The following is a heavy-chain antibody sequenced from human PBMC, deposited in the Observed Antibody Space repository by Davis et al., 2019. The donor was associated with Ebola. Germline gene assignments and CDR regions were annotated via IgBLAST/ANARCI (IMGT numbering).Heavy chain of an antibody. CDR2: IKQDGSEK. V-gene: IGHV3-7*01. J-gene: IGHJ4*02. CDR1: GFTFSSYW. CDR3: AKAPWDWDFDY. D-gene: IGHD3/OR15-3a*01. Sequence: GGSLRLSCAASGFTFSSYWMSWVRQAPGKGLEWVANIKQDGSEKYYVDSVKGRFTISRDNAKNSLYLQMNSLRAEDTAVYYCAKAPWDWDFDYWGQGTLVTVSS.